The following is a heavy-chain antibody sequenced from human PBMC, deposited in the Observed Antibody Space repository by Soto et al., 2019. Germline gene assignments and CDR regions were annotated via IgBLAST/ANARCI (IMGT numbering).Heavy chain of an antibody. J-gene: IGHJ6*02. CDR2: ISAYNGNT. CDR1: GYTFTSYG. Sequence: ASVKVSCKASGYTFTSYGISWVRQAPGQGLEWMGWISAYNGNTNYAQKLQGRVTMTTDTSTSTAYMELRSLRSDDTAVYYCARDLQDYYDSSGLYSGMDVWGQGTTVTVSS. CDR3: ARDLQDYYDSSGLYSGMDV. V-gene: IGHV1-18*01. D-gene: IGHD3-22*01.